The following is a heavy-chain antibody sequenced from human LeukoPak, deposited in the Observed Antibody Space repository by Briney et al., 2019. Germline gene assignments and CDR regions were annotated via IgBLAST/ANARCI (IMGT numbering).Heavy chain of an antibody. Sequence: SETLSLTCAVYGGSFSGYYWSWIRQPPGKGLEWIGEINHSGSTNCNPSLKSRVTISVDTSKNQFSLKLSSVTAADTAVYYCARFTVTTLTALYYFDYWGQGTLVTVSS. CDR1: GGSFSGYY. D-gene: IGHD4-17*01. V-gene: IGHV4-34*01. J-gene: IGHJ4*02. CDR2: INHSGST. CDR3: ARFTVTTLTALYYFDY.